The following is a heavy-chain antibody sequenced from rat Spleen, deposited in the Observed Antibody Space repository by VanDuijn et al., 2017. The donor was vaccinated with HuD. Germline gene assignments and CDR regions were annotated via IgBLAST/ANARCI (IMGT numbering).Heavy chain of an antibody. V-gene: IGHV5-31*01. J-gene: IGHJ3*01. CDR2: ITSIGGST. CDR1: GFTFNNYW. Sequence: EVQLVESGGGLVQPGRSLKLSCVASGFTFNNYWMTWIRQAPGKGLEWVASITSIGGSTYYPDSVKGRFTISRDNAKSTLYLQMDSLRSEDTATYYCATGLFPRAAIFAYWGQGTLVTVSS. CDR3: ATGLFPRAAIFAY. D-gene: IGHD1-2*01.